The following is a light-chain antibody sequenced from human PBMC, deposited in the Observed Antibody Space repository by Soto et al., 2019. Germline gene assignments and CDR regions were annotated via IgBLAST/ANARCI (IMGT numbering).Light chain of an antibody. Sequence: QSVLTQPPSVSAAPGQKVTISCSVSSSNIGNNYVSWYQQLPGTAPKLLIYDNNKRPSGIPDRFSSSKSGTSATLGITGLQTGDEADYYCGTWDSSLSAVVFGGGTQLTVL. V-gene: IGLV1-51*01. CDR1: SSNIGNNY. CDR3: GTWDSSLSAVV. CDR2: DNN. J-gene: IGLJ2*01.